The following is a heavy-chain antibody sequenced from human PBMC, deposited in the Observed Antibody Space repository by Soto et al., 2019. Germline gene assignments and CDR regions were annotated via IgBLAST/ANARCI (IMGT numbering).Heavy chain of an antibody. CDR1: GFTFSNAW. D-gene: IGHD3-10*01. CDR2: IKSKPNGGTT. V-gene: IGHV3-15*07. CDR3: ATGGYYFDY. Sequence: EVQLVESGGGLVKPGGSLRLSCAGSGFTFSNAWMNWVRQAPGEGLEWVGRIKSKPNGGTTDYDAPVKGRFTISRDDSKNTVYLQVNSLRTEDTAVYYCATGGYYFDYWGQGTLVTVSS. J-gene: IGHJ4*02.